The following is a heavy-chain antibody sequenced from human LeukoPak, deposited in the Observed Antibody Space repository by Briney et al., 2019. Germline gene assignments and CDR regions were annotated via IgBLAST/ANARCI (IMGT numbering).Heavy chain of an antibody. CDR3: AREAYYGDREYYFDY. J-gene: IGHJ4*02. V-gene: IGHV1-18*01. CDR2: ISAYNGNT. Sequence: ASVKVSCKASGYTFTSYGISWVRQAPGQGLEWMGWISAYNGNTNYAQKLQGRVTMTTDTSTSTAYMELRSLRSDDTAVYYCAREAYYGDREYYFDYWGQGTLVTVSS. D-gene: IGHD4-17*01. CDR1: GYTFTSYG.